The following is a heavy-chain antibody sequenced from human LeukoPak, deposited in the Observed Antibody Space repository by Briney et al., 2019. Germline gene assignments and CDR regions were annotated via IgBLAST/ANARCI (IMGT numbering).Heavy chain of an antibody. CDR1: GGTFSSYA. J-gene: IGHJ5*02. CDR3: ASDPPHYYDSSGSPT. Sequence: SVKVSCKASGGTFSSYAISWVGRDPGQGLEWTGGVIPIFGTANYAQKFQGRVTITADKSTSTAYMELSSLTSEDTAVYYCASDPPHYYDSSGSPTWGQGTLVTVSS. V-gene: IGHV1-69*06. D-gene: IGHD3-22*01. CDR2: VIPIFGTA.